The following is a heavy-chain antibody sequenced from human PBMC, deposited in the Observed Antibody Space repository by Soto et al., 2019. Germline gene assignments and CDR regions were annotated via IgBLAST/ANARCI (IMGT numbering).Heavy chain of an antibody. CDR1: GGSISSYY. CDR3: ARDLVAAAGTINYYYYYGMDV. J-gene: IGHJ6*02. CDR2: IYYSGST. Sequence: SETLSLTCTVSGGSISSYYWSWIRQPPGKGLELIGYIYYSGSTNYNPSLKSRVTISVDTSKNQFSLKLSSVTAADTAVYYCARDLVAAAGTINYYYYYGMDVWGQGTTVTVSS. D-gene: IGHD6-13*01. V-gene: IGHV4-59*01.